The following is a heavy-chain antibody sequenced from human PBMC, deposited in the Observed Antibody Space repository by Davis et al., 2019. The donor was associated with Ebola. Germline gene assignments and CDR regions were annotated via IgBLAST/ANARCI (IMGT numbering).Heavy chain of an antibody. CDR3: ARHGYGADY. V-gene: IGHV4-34*01. J-gene: IGHJ4*02. CDR2: INHSGST. D-gene: IGHD4-17*01. Sequence: PSETLSLTCAVYGGSFSGYYWSWIRQPPGKGLEWIGEINHSGSTNYNPSLKSRVTISVDTSKNQFSLKLSSVTAADTAVYYCARHGYGADYWGQGTLVTVSS. CDR1: GGSFSGYY.